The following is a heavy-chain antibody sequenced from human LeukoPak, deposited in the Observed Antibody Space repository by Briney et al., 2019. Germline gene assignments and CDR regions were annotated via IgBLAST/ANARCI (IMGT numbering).Heavy chain of an antibody. V-gene: IGHV5-10-1*01. CDR1: GYIFTSYW. CDR3: ARHGRGTTGTTPLVY. J-gene: IGHJ4*02. Sequence: PGESLKISCKGSGYIFTSYWISWVRRMPGKGLEWMGRIDPSDSYTNYSPSFQGHVTISADKSISTAYLQWSSLKASDTAMYYCARHGRGTTGTTPLVYWGQGTLVTVSS. D-gene: IGHD1-1*01. CDR2: IDPSDSYT.